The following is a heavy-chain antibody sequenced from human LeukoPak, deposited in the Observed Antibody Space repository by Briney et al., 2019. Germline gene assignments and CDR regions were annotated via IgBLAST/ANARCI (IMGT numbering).Heavy chain of an antibody. CDR2: ISSNGGST. J-gene: IGHJ4*02. Sequence: PGGSLRLSCAASGFTFSSYAMHWVRQAPGKGLEYVSAISSNGGSTYYADSVKGRFTISRDNSKNTLYLQMNSLRAEDTAVYYCAKGGQYILTGYYKGYFDYWGQGTLVTVSS. CDR3: AKGGQYILTGYYKGYFDY. V-gene: IGHV3-64*02. CDR1: GFTFSSYA. D-gene: IGHD3-9*01.